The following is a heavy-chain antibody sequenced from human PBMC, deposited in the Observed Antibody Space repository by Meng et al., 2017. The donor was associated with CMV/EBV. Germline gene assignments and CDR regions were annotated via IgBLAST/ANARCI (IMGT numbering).Heavy chain of an antibody. Sequence: FSGYYWSWIRQPPGKGLEWSGEINHSGSTNYNPSLKSRVTISVDTSKNQFSLKLSSVTAADTAVYYCARWLSLGIAVSGSGYYFDYWGQGTLVTVSS. CDR3: ARWLSLGIAVSGSGYYFDY. D-gene: IGHD6-19*01. CDR2: INHSGST. CDR1: FSGYY. V-gene: IGHV4-34*01. J-gene: IGHJ4*02.